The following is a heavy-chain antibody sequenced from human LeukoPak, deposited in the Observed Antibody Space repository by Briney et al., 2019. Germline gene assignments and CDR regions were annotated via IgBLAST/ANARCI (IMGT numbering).Heavy chain of an antibody. J-gene: IGHJ5*02. V-gene: IGHV4-39*07. CDR1: GGSISSSSYY. CDR3: ARDNAVSVLNWFDP. Sequence: SETLSLTCTVSGGSISSSSYYWGWIRQPPGKGLEWIGRIYTSGSTNYNPSLKSRVTMSVDTSKNQFSLKLSSVTAADTAVYYCARDNAVSVLNWFDPWGQGTLVTVSS. CDR2: IYTSGST.